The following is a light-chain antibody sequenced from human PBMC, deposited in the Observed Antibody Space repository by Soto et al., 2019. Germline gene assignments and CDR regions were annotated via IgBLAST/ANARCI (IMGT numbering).Light chain of an antibody. CDR2: DVS. CDR3: LQYDSYRT. Sequence: DIQMTQSPSTLSASVGDRVTITCRPSQNVSTWLAWYQQKSGKAPKLLIYDVSNLESGVPSRFSGSGSGTEFSLTIRGLQPDDFATYYCLQYDSYRTFGQGTKVEVK. J-gene: IGKJ1*01. CDR1: QNVSTW. V-gene: IGKV1-5*01.